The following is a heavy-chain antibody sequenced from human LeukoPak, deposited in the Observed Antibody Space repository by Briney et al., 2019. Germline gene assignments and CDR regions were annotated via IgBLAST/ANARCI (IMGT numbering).Heavy chain of an antibody. V-gene: IGHV3-23*01. CDR2: ITGSGGNT. CDR1: GFTFSNYA. Sequence: GGSLRLSCAASGFTFSNYAMSWVRQAPGKGLEWVSAITGSGGNTYYADSVKGRFTISRDNSENTVFLQMNSLRAEDTAVYYCAKWGDYDVLTGYYVSDYWGQGTLVTVSS. J-gene: IGHJ4*02. CDR3: AKWGDYDVLTGYYVSDY. D-gene: IGHD3-9*01.